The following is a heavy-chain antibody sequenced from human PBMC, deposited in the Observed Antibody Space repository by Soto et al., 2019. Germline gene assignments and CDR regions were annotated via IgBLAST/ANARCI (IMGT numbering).Heavy chain of an antibody. J-gene: IGHJ3*02. CDR2: IIPILGIA. Sequence: GASVKACCKASGGTFSSYTISWVRQAPGQGLEWMGRIIPILGIANYAQKFQGRVTITADKSTSTAYMELSSLRSEDTAVYYCAVLAVAAQRYAFDIWGHGTMVTVSS. V-gene: IGHV1-69*02. CDR3: AVLAVAAQRYAFDI. CDR1: GGTFSSYT. D-gene: IGHD6-19*01.